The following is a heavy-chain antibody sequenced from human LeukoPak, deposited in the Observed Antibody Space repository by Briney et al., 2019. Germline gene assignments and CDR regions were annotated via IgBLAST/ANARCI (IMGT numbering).Heavy chain of an antibody. D-gene: IGHD2-2*01. CDR1: GYSFMSYW. CDR2: IYPGDSDT. Sequence: GESLKISCKGSGYSFMSYWIGWVRQMPGKGLEWMGIIYPGDSDTRYSPPFQGQVTISADKSISTAYLQWSSLKTSGTAMYYCARFRPMGPSTYWGQGTLVTVSS. CDR3: ARFRPMGPSTY. J-gene: IGHJ4*02. V-gene: IGHV5-51*01.